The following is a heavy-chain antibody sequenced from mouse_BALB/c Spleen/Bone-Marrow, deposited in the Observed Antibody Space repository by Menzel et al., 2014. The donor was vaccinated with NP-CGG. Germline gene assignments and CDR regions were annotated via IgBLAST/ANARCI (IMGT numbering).Heavy chain of an antibody. CDR3: ARQENWALDY. CDR1: RFTFSNYA. CDR2: ISSGGSYT. Sequence: DVQLVESGGGLVKPGGSLKLSCAASRFTFSNYAMSWVRQTPEKGLGWVATISSGGSYTYYPDSVKGRFTISRDNAQNTLYLQMSSLRSEDTAMYFCARQENWALDYWGQGTTLTVSS. J-gene: IGHJ2*01. V-gene: IGHV5-9-3*01. D-gene: IGHD4-1*01.